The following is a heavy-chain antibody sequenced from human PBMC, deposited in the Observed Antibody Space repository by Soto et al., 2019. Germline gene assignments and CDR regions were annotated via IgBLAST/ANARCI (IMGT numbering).Heavy chain of an antibody. Sequence: EVQLLESGGGLVQPGGSLRLSCAASGFTFSSYAMSWVRQAPGKGLEWVSAISGSGGSTYYADSVKGRFTISRDNSKNTLYLQMNRLRAEDTAVYYCAKVRGGYSYGLTDYWGQGTLVTVSS. CDR1: GFTFSSYA. J-gene: IGHJ4*02. V-gene: IGHV3-23*01. CDR2: ISGSGGST. CDR3: AKVRGGYSYGLTDY. D-gene: IGHD5-18*01.